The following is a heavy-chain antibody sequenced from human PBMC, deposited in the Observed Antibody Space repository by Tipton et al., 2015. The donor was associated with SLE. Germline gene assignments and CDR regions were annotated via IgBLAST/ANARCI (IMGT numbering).Heavy chain of an antibody. Sequence: TLSLTCTVSGGSVSRNYYYWAWIRPPPGKGLEWIGSIHYSGTTYYNPSLNSRFTISVDTSKNQFSLKVTSVTATDTAVYYCARDWVVGATLDRFDPWGQGTLVTVSS. J-gene: IGHJ5*02. CDR1: GGSVSRNYYY. V-gene: IGHV4-39*02. CDR2: IHYSGTT. CDR3: ARDWVVGATLDRFDP. D-gene: IGHD1-26*01.